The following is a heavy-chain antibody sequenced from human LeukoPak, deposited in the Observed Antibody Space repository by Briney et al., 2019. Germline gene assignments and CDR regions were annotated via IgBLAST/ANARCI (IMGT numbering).Heavy chain of an antibody. Sequence: SETLSLTCAVYGGSFSGYYWSWIRQPPGKGLEWIGEISHSGSTNYNPSLKSRVSMSLDTSEDQFSLKLSSVTAADTAVYYCARDPRSYTGYDETFDYWAREPWSPSPQ. V-gene: IGHV4-34*01. CDR3: ARDPRSYTGYDETFDY. CDR2: ISHSGST. J-gene: IGHJ4*02. D-gene: IGHD5-12*01. CDR1: GGSFSGYY.